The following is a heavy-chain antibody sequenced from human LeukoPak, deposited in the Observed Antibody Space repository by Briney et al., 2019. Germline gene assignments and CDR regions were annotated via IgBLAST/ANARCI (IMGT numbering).Heavy chain of an antibody. V-gene: IGHV3-23*01. D-gene: IGHD1-1*01. CDR3: ARAGTTVKDY. CDR1: GFTFSSYA. Sequence: GGSLRLSCAASGFTFSSYAMSGVRQAPGKGLEWVTAISGSGGSTYYADCVKGRFTISRDNYKNSVYLQMNSLRAEDTAVYYCARAGTTVKDYWGQGTLVTVSS. J-gene: IGHJ4*02. CDR2: ISGSGGST.